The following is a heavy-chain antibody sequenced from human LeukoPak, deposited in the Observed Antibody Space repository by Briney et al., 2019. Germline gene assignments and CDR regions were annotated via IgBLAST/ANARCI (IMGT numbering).Heavy chain of an antibody. CDR3: ARSGGGNYFGFFDY. Sequence: ASVKVSCKASGYTFIDYYIYWVRQAPGQGLEWMGWINPNSGGTNYAQKFQGRVTMTSDTSISTALMELSRLKSDDTAVYYCARSGGGNYFGFFDYWGQGTLVTVSS. CDR1: GYTFIDYY. D-gene: IGHD1-26*01. CDR2: INPNSGGT. V-gene: IGHV1-2*02. J-gene: IGHJ4*02.